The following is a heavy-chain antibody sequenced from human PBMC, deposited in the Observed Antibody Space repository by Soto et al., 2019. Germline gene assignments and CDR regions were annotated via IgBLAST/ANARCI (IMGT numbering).Heavy chain of an antibody. CDR1: GASISSDGYY. V-gene: IGHV4-31*03. CDR2: MYYSGST. J-gene: IGHJ4*02. CDR3: ARSRQTLTSRLDF. D-gene: IGHD4-17*01. Sequence: SETLSLTCTVSGASISSDGYYWGWIRQHPGKGLEYIAYMYYSGSTYYNPSLKSRVTMSVDASKNQFSLKLSSVTAADTAVYYCARSRQTLTSRLDFWGQGALVTVSS.